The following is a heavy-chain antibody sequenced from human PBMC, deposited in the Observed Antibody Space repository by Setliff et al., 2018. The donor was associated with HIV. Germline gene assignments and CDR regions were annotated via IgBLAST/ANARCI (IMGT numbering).Heavy chain of an antibody. V-gene: IGHV1-2*06. CDR2: INPDSGAT. CDR3: ATYADRESNRFDP. CDR1: GYSFTGCY. Sequence: ASVKVSCKASGYSFTGCYIHWVRQAPGQGLEWMGRINPDSGATKYAQKFLGRITMTRDTSITTAYLELSRLRADDTAVYYCATYADRESNRFDPWGQGILVTVS. D-gene: IGHD3-10*01. J-gene: IGHJ5*02.